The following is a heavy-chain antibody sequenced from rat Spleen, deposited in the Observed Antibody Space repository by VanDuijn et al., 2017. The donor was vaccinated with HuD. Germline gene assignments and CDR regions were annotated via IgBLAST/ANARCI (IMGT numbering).Heavy chain of an antibody. CDR2: IIYDGSRT. CDR1: GFTFSDYN. Sequence: EVQLVESGGGLVQPGRSMKLSCAASGFTFSDYNMAWVRQTPKKGLEWVATIIYDGSRTYYRKSVKGRFTISRDNAKSTLYLQMDSLRSEDTATYYCTTGLPGYNDFYWYFDFWGPGTMVTVSS. CDR3: TTGLPGYNDFYWYFDF. D-gene: IGHD1-4*01. V-gene: IGHV5S10*01. J-gene: IGHJ1*01.